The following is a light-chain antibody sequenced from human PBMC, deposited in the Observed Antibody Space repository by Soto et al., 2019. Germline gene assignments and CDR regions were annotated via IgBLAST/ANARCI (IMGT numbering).Light chain of an antibody. CDR3: QHYNSDSEA. CDR1: QSVSSNY. V-gene: IGKV3-20*01. CDR2: DVS. J-gene: IGKJ1*01. Sequence: KVLKLSPGTLSLTPGERATLSCRASQSVSSNYLAWYQQKPGQAPRLLIYDVSNRATGIPARFSGSGSGTEFTLTISSLQPDDFATYYCQHYNSDSEAFGQGTKG.